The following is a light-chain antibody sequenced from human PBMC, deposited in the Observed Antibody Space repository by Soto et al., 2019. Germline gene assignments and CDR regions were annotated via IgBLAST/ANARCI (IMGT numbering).Light chain of an antibody. J-gene: IGLJ2*01. CDR3: SSYGGSNNLI. Sequence: QSALTQPPSASGSPGQSVTFSCTGTSSDLGSYSYVSWYQHYPGKAPKLMIYEVSKRPSGVPDRFSGSKSGNTASLTVSGLQAEDEADYFCSSYGGSNNLIFGGGTKLTVL. CDR2: EVS. CDR1: SSDLGSYSY. V-gene: IGLV2-8*01.